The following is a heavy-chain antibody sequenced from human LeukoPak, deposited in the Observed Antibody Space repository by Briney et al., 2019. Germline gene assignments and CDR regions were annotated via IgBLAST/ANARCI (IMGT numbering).Heavy chain of an antibody. D-gene: IGHD2/OR15-2a*01. V-gene: IGHV1-8*01. CDR3: ARGPPYLPDGILYYYGMDV. CDR1: GYTFTSYD. CDR2: MNPNSGNT. Sequence: ASVKVSCKASGYTFTSYDINWVRQATGQGLEWMGWMNPNSGNTGYAQKFQGRVTMTRNTSISTAYMELSSLRSEDTAVYYCARGPPYLPDGILYYYGMDVWGQGTTVTVSS. J-gene: IGHJ6*02.